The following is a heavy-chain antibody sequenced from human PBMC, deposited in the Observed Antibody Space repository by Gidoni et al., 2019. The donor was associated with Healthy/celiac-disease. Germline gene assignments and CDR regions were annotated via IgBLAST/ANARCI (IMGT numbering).Heavy chain of an antibody. J-gene: IGHJ6*02. CDR3: ANGPDYYYYGMDV. CDR1: GGTFSSYT. CDR2: IIPILGIA. Sequence: QVQLVQSGAEVTKPGSSVKVSCKASGGTFSSYTISWVRQAPGQGLEWMGRIIPILGIANYAQKFQGRVTITADKSTSTAYMELSSLRSEDTAVYYCANGPDYYYYGMDVWGQGTTVTVSS. V-gene: IGHV1-69*02.